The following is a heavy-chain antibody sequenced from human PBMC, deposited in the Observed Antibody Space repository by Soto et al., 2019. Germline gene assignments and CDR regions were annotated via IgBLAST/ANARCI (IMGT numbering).Heavy chain of an antibody. Sequence: GGSLRLSCAASGFTFSSYAMHWVRQAPGKGLEWVAVISYDGSNKYYADSVKGRFTISRDNSKNTLYLQMNSLRAEDTAVYYCADYCARSGWFKWFDSWGQGTLVTVSS. D-gene: IGHD6-19*01. CDR2: ISYDGSNK. J-gene: IGHJ5*01. V-gene: IGHV3-30-3*01. CDR1: GFTFSSYA. CDR3: ADYCARSGWFKWFDS.